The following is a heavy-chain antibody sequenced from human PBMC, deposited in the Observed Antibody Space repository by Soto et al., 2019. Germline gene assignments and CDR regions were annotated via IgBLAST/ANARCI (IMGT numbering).Heavy chain of an antibody. CDR3: AREGGIVVVPAAIYYYYGMDV. V-gene: IGHV3-48*02. D-gene: IGHD2-2*01. J-gene: IGHJ6*02. CDR2: ISSSSSTI. Sequence: GGSLRLSCAASGFTFSSYSMNWVRQAPGKGLEWVSYISSSSSTIYYADSVKGRFTISRDNAKNSLYLQMNSLRDEDTAVYYCAREGGIVVVPAAIYYYYGMDVWGQGTMVTVSS. CDR1: GFTFSSYS.